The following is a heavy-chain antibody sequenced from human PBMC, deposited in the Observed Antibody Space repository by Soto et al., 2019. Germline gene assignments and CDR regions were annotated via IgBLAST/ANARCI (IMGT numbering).Heavy chain of an antibody. CDR2: ISGSGGAT. V-gene: IGHV3-23*01. D-gene: IGHD5-12*01. Sequence: GGSLRLSCAASGLTFNSFAMSWVRQAPGKGLEWVSGISGSGGATFYADSVKGRFTISRPNSDNSEGTMYLRMSSLRAEDTAIYYCAKESRGYGFYFESWGQGTLVTVSS. J-gene: IGHJ4*02. CDR1: GLTFNSFA. CDR3: AKESRGYGFYFES.